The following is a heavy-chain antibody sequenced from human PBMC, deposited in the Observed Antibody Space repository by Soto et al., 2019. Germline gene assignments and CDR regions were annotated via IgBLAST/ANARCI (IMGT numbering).Heavy chain of an antibody. CDR3: ARAHYDFWSGYYSTFDY. D-gene: IGHD3-3*01. V-gene: IGHV1-46*01. Sequence: ASVKVSCKASGYTFTSYYMHWVRQAPGQGLEWMGIINPSGGSTSYAQKFQGRVTMTRDTSTSTVYMELSSLRSEDTAVYYCARAHYDFWSGYYSTFDYWGQGTLVTVSS. J-gene: IGHJ4*02. CDR2: INPSGGST. CDR1: GYTFTSYY.